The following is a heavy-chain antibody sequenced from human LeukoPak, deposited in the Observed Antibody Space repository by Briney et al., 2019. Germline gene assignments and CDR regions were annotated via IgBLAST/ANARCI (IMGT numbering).Heavy chain of an antibody. CDR1: GASISSSSYS. V-gene: IGHV4-39*01. CDR3: AGPYTSTWTLGY. Sequence: SETLSLTCTVPGASISSSSYSWGCMRQPPGKGLEWIGSIHYSGSTYYNPSLKSRVTISIDTSKNQFSLKLSSVTAADTAVYYCAGPYTSTWTLGYLGLGTLVTVSS. CDR2: IHYSGST. D-gene: IGHD6-13*01. J-gene: IGHJ4*02.